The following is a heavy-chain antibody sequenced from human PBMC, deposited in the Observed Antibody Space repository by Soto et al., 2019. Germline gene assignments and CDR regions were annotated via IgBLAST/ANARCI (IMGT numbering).Heavy chain of an antibody. J-gene: IGHJ4*02. CDR2: ISSDGNNK. CDR1: GFTFMNYA. V-gene: IGHV3-30-3*01. D-gene: IGHD3-22*01. CDR3: ARDQDSAMIT. Sequence: QVHLVESGGGVVQPGRSLRLSCGASGFTFMNYAMHWVRQAPGKGLEWVTIISSDGNNKYYADSVKGRFTISRDNSKNTLYLQTNSLSVEDTAIYYCARDQDSAMITWGQGTLVTVSS.